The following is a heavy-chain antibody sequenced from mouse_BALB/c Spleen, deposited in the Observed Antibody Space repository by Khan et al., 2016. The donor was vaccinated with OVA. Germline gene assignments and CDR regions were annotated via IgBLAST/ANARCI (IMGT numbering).Heavy chain of an antibody. J-gene: IGHJ4*01. CDR2: ISYSGST. CDR3: ARENYDRFAMGY. CDR1: GYSITSNYA. D-gene: IGHD2-4*01. V-gene: IGHV3-2*02. Sequence: EVQLQESGPGLVKPSQSLSLTCTVTGYSITSNYAWYWIRQFPGNKLEWMCYISYSGSTNYNPSLKSRISITRDTSKTQFFLQLNSVTTEDTATXYSARENYDRFAMGYWGQGTSLTVSS.